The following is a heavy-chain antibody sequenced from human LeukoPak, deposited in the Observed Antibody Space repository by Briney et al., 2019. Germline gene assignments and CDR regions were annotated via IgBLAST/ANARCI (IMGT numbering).Heavy chain of an antibody. CDR3: ARDPSGYGYFDY. Sequence: ASVKVSCKASGYTFTGYYMHWVRQAPGQGLEWMGIINPSGGSRSYAQKFQGRLTVTRDTSTSTVYMELRSLRSDDTAVYYCARDPSGYGYFDYWGQGTLVTVSS. CDR2: INPSGGSR. V-gene: IGHV1-46*01. D-gene: IGHD5-12*01. CDR1: GYTFTGYY. J-gene: IGHJ4*02.